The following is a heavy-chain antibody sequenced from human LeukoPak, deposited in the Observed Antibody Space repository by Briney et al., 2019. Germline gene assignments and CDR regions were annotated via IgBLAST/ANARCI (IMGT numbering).Heavy chain of an antibody. CDR2: IWYDGTNK. Sequence: GGSLRLSCAASGFTFSSHAMHWVRQVPGKGLEWVAVIWYDGTNKYYGDSVKGRFIISRDNFKDTLYLQMNSLRVEDTGVYYCAREGSGSYHDYWGQGTLVTVSS. D-gene: IGHD1-26*01. CDR1: GFTFSSHA. J-gene: IGHJ4*02. V-gene: IGHV3-33*01. CDR3: AREGSGSYHDY.